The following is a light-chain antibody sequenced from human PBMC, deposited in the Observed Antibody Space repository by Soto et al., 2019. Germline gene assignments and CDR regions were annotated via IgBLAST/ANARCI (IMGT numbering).Light chain of an antibody. CDR1: QSVSST. Sequence: EIVMTQSPATLSASPGERATLSCRANQSVSSTLAWYQQKPGQAPRLLIYGASTRATGIPARFSGSGSGTDFTLTISSLQSEDFAVYYCQQYNNWPRTLGQGTKVEIK. CDR2: GAS. CDR3: QQYNNWPRT. V-gene: IGKV3-15*01. J-gene: IGKJ1*01.